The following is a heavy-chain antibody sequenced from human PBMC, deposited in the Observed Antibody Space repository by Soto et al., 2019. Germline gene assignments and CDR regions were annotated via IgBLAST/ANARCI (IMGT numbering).Heavy chain of an antibody. J-gene: IGHJ4*02. Sequence: QPQLQESGSGLVKPSQTLSLTCAVSGVSISSGGYSWSWIRQPPGKGLEWIGCMYHSGRTFYNPSLKSRVTISADNSKNEFSLTLTSVTAADAAMYYCARVYGDHTGAFDYWGQGTLVTVSS. CDR1: GVSISSGGYS. V-gene: IGHV4-30-2*01. D-gene: IGHD4-17*01. CDR2: MYHSGRT. CDR3: ARVYGDHTGAFDY.